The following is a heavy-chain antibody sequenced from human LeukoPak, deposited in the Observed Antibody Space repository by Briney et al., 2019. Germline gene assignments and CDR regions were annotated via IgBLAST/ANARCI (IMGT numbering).Heavy chain of an antibody. D-gene: IGHD6-6*01. CDR2: INWNGGST. Sequence: PGGSLRLSRAASGFTFDDYGMSWVRQAPGKGLEWVSGINWNGGSTGYADSVKGRFTISRDNAKNSLYLQMNSLRAEDTALYYCARVADSSSSSGDYYYYMDVWGKGTTVTVSS. V-gene: IGHV3-20*04. CDR3: ARVADSSSSSGDYYYYMDV. J-gene: IGHJ6*03. CDR1: GFTFDDYG.